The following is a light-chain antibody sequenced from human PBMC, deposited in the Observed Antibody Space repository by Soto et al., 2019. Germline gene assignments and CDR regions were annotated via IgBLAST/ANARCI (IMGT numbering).Light chain of an antibody. J-gene: IGLJ3*02. CDR2: EGT. Sequence: QSALTQPASVSGSPGQSITVSCTGTSSDVGAYNLVSWYQQHPGKAPRLIIYEGTKRPSGISHRFSGSKSDNTASLTISGLRAEDEDHYHSCSYAGSRTFVFGGGTKLTVL. CDR1: SSDVGAYNL. CDR3: CSYAGSRTFV. V-gene: IGLV2-23*01.